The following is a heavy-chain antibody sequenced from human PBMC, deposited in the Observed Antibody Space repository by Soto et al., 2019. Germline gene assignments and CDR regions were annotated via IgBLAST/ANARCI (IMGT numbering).Heavy chain of an antibody. D-gene: IGHD3-9*01. CDR1: GVSITPYF. J-gene: IGHJ2*01. CDR3: ARHFDVDPSLDQYYFDL. CDR2: IYASGRT. V-gene: IGHV4-4*07. Sequence: QVQLQESGPGLVKPSETLSLTCTVSGVSITPYFWSWIRQPAGKAPEWVGHIYASGRTTYKPSLKSRVTRFVSQTQVSLRLTSVTAADTAVYYCARHFDVDPSLDQYYFDLWGRGALVTVSS.